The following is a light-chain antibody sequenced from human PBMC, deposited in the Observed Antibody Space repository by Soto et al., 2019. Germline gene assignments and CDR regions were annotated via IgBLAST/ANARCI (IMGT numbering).Light chain of an antibody. V-gene: IGKV1-5*03. Sequence: DIQMTQSPSTLSASVGDRVTITYRDSQTIDSWLAWYPPRPGKPPNLMIYKASTLASGVPSRFGGSGAGTDFTRTINSLQPDDFATDACQQYHIYSGTFGQGTQVDI. CDR1: QTIDSW. CDR2: KAS. CDR3: QQYHIYSGT. J-gene: IGKJ1*01.